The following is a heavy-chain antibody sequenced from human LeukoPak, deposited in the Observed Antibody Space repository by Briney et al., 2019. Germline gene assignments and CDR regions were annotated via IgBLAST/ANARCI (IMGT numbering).Heavy chain of an antibody. CDR3: ARATGGAAAADFDP. D-gene: IGHD6-13*01. Sequence: SQTLSLTCTVSGGSISSPGYYWSWIRQPPGKGLEWVGFIYYSGTTYYNPSLKSRVFISLNTSQNQVSLQLSSVTAADTAVYYCARATGGAAAADFDPWGQGTLVTVSS. CDR2: IYYSGTT. V-gene: IGHV4-31*03. CDR1: GGSISSPGYY. J-gene: IGHJ5*02.